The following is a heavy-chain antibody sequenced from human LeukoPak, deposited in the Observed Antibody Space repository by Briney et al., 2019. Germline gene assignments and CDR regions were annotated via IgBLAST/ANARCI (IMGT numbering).Heavy chain of an antibody. D-gene: IGHD2-15*01. CDR2: ISSSGSTI. CDR3: ARAVVVVVPYYYYGMDV. V-gene: IGHV3-48*03. CDR1: GFTSSSYE. J-gene: IGHJ6*04. Sequence: GGSLRLSCAASGFTSSSYEMNWVRQAPGKGLEWVSYISSSGSTIYYADSVKGRFTISRDNAKNSLYLQMNSLRAEDTAVYYCARAVVVVVPYYYYGMDVWGKGTTVTVSS.